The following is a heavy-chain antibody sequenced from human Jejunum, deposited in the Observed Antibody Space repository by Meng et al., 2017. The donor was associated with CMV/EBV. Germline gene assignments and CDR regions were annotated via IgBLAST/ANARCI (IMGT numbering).Heavy chain of an antibody. CDR1: SSTTVA. Sequence: SSTTVAWNWIRQSPSRGLEYLGRTYYRSKWYNDYAVSVKGRIVINPDTSKNQFSLQLNSVTPEDTAVYYCARDYYGSGTYSYPFDYWGQGTLVTVSS. D-gene: IGHD3-10*01. V-gene: IGHV6-1*01. CDR3: ARDYYGSGTYSYPFDY. CDR2: TYYRSKWYN. J-gene: IGHJ4*02.